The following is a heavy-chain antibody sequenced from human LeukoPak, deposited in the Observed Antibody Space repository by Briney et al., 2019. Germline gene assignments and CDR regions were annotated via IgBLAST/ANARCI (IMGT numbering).Heavy chain of an antibody. Sequence: SETLSLTCTVSGGSISSTSYYWGWIRQPPGKGLEWSGSISYGDYTYYNPSLKSRVTISLDTSKNQFSLNLSSVTAADTALYYCARRRVRGPFDYWGQGIQVTASS. D-gene: IGHD3-10*01. CDR2: ISYGDYT. CDR3: ARRRVRGPFDY. V-gene: IGHV4-39*01. J-gene: IGHJ4*02. CDR1: GGSISSTSYY.